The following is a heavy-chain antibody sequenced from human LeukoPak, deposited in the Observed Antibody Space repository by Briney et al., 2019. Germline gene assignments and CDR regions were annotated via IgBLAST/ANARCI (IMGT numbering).Heavy chain of an antibody. Sequence: GASVKVSRKASEYTFTGYYMHWVRQAPGQGLEWMGWINPNSGGTNYAQKFQGRVTMTRDTSISTAYMELSRLRSDDTAVYYCARVGDIVVVVAATPRHFQHWGQGTLVTVSS. CDR3: ARVGDIVVVVAATPRHFQH. CDR1: EYTFTGYY. CDR2: INPNSGGT. V-gene: IGHV1-2*02. J-gene: IGHJ1*01. D-gene: IGHD2-15*01.